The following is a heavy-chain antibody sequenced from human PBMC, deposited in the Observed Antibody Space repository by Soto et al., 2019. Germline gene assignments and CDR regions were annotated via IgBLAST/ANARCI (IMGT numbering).Heavy chain of an antibody. V-gene: IGHV3-21*01. CDR2: ISTSSSYI. D-gene: IGHD3-22*01. J-gene: IGHJ4*02. CDR3: ARDWSYYFDS. Sequence: EVQLVESGGGLVKPGGSLRLSCATSGFTFSSYSMNWVRQAPGKGLEWVSSISTSSSYIYYADSVKGRFTISRDNAKNSLYLQMNGLRAEDTAVYYCARDWSYYFDSRGQGTLVTVSS. CDR1: GFTFSSYS.